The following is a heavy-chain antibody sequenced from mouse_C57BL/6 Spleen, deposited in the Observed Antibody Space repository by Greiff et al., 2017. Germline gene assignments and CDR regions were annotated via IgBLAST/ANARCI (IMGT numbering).Heavy chain of an antibody. CDR1: GFTFSDYG. D-gene: IGHD1-1*01. J-gene: IGHJ2*01. CDR2: ISSGSSTI. Sequence: EVQRVESGGGLVKPGGSLTLSCAATGFTFSDYGMHWVRQAPETGLEWVAYISSGSSTIYYADTVKGRFTISRDNAKTTLFLQMTSLRSEDTAMYYCARRTTVRGFDYWGQGTTLTVSS. V-gene: IGHV5-17*01. CDR3: ARRTTVRGFDY.